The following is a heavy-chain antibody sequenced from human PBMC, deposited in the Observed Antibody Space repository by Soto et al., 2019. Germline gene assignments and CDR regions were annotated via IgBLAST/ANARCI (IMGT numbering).Heavy chain of an antibody. CDR3: ARGDYYDSSGPFSDAFDI. V-gene: IGHV3-7*04. D-gene: IGHD3-22*01. CDR2: INEDGSQR. Sequence: GGSLRLSCTEFGFTFRSIWMTWVRQAPGKGLEWVADINEDGSQRFYVDSVKGRFTISRDNAKNSLYLQMNSLRAEDTAVYYCARGDYYDSSGPFSDAFDIWGQGTMVTVSS. J-gene: IGHJ3*02. CDR1: GFTFRSIW.